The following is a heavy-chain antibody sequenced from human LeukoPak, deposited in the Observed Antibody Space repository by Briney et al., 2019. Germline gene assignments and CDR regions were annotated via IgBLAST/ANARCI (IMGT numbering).Heavy chain of an antibody. CDR2: IRHVGSNE. V-gene: IGHV3-30*02. D-gene: IGHD1-1*01. CDR3: ARGWYTDAFDI. CDR1: GFTFSNCG. J-gene: IGHJ3*02. Sequence: GGSLRLSCGASGFTFSNCGMHWVRQAPGKGLEWVAFIRHVGSNEYYADSVKGRFTISRDNSKNTLYLQMNSLRAEDTAVYFCARGWYTDAFDIWGQGTMVTVSS.